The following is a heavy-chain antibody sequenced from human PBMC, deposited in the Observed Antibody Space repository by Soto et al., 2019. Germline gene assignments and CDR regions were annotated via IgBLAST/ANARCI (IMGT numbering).Heavy chain of an antibody. CDR3: ARPTSGSPPRNYYYGMDV. CDR2: ISYDGSNK. J-gene: IGHJ6*02. V-gene: IGHV3-30-3*01. Sequence: GGSLRLSCTASGFAFNNFAIHWVRQAPGKGLEWVAVISYDGSNKYYADSVKGRFTISRDNSKNTVYLQMNSLRAEDTAVYYCARPTSGSPPRNYYYGMDVRGHGTTVTVSS. D-gene: IGHD1-26*01. CDR1: GFAFNNFA.